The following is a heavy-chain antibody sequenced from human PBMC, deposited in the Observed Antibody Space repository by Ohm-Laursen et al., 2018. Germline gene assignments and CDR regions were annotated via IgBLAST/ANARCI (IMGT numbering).Heavy chain of an antibody. CDR3: AKDKDEVVGYYGMDV. V-gene: IGHV3-9*01. J-gene: IGHJ6*02. CDR1: GFTFDDYA. CDR2: ISWNSGRI. Sequence: RSLRLSCTASGFTFDDYAMHWVRQVPGKGLEWVSGISWNSGRIDYADSVKGRFTISRDNAKNSLYLQMNSLRPEDTALYYCAKDKDEVVGYYGMDVWGQGTTVTVSS. D-gene: IGHD2-15*01.